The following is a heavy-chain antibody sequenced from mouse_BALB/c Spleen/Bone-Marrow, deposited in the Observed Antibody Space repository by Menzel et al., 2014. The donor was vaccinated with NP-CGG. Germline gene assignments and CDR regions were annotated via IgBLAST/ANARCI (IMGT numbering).Heavy chain of an antibody. CDR1: GYTFNSYV. CDR3: ARNLYFDY. V-gene: IGHV1-14*01. Sequence: QLQQSGPELVKPWASVEMFCKASGYTFNSYVIHWVKPKPGQGLEWIGYINPYNDGTKYNEKFKGKSTRTSYKSPSAVYMELSSLTSDDSAVYNWARNLYFDYWGQGTTLTVSS. CDR2: INPYNDGT. J-gene: IGHJ2*01.